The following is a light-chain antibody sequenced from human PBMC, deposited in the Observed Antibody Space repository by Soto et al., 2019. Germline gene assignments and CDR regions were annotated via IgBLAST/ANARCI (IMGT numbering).Light chain of an antibody. CDR3: QVWDSTSHHYV. CDR2: DDR. Sequence: SYELTQPPSVSVAPGQTASISCGGNNIGSRSVHWYQQKPGQAPVLVVYDDRDRPSGIPERFAGSNSGNTATLTISRVEAGDEDEYYCQVWDSTSHHYVFGTGTKVTVL. CDR1: NIGSRS. V-gene: IGLV3-21*02. J-gene: IGLJ1*01.